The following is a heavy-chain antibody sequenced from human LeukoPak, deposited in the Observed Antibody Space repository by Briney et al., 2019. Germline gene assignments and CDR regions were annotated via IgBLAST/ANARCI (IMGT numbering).Heavy chain of an antibody. J-gene: IGHJ3*02. Sequence: GGSLRLSCAASGFTSSSYGMHWVRQAPGKGLEWVAFIRYDGSNKCYADSVKGRFTISRDNSKNTLYLQMNSLRAEDTAVYYCAKDRGDYDAFDIWGQGTMVTVSS. V-gene: IGHV3-30*02. CDR2: IRYDGSNK. CDR1: GFTSSSYG. CDR3: AKDRGDYDAFDI. D-gene: IGHD4-17*01.